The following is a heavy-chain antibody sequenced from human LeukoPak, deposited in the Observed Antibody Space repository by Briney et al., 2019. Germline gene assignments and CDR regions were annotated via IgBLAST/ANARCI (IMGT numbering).Heavy chain of an antibody. CDR2: IYHSGNT. CDR1: GGSISISNW. J-gene: IGHJ5*02. Sequence: PETLSLTCAVSGGSISISNWWSWVRQPPGKGLEWIGEIYHSGNTNYNPSLKSRVTISVDKSKNQFSLKLSSVTAADTAVYYWASRAYRGYDYDPWGRGTLVTASS. CDR3: ASRAYRGYDYDP. D-gene: IGHD5-12*01. V-gene: IGHV4-4*03.